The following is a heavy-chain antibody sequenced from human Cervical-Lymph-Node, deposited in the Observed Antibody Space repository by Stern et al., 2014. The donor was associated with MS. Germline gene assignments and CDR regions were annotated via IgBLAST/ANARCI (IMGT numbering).Heavy chain of an antibody. V-gene: IGHV3-21*01. D-gene: IGHD6-19*01. CDR3: ARPPYSSSGWYDLDY. CDR1: GFTFSSYS. CDR2: ISSSSSYI. J-gene: IGHJ4*02. Sequence: DQLVQSGGGLVKPGGSLRLSCAAYGFTFSSYSMNWVRQAPGKGLEWVSSISSSSSYIYYADSVKGRFTISRDNAKNSLYLQMNSLRAEDTAVYYCARPPYSSSGWYDLDYWGQGTLVTVSS.